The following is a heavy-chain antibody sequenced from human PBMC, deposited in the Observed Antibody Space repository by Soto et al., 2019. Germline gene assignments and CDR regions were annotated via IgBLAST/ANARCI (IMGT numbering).Heavy chain of an antibody. V-gene: IGHV3-30-3*01. CDR2: ISYDGSNK. J-gene: IGHJ4*02. Sequence: QVQLVESGGGVVQPGRSLRLSCAASGFTFSSYAMHWVRQAPGKGLEWVAVISYDGSNKYYADSVKGQFTISRDNSKNTLYLQMNSLRAEDTAVYYCARDRVWSAYCGGDCYSGADYWGQGTLVTVSS. CDR1: GFTFSSYA. D-gene: IGHD2-21*02. CDR3: ARDRVWSAYCGGDCYSGADY.